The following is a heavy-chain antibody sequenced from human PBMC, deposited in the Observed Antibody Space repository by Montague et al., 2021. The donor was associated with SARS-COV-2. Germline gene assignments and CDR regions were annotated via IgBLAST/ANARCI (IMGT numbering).Heavy chain of an antibody. CDR1: GFSIGSGVY. D-gene: IGHD4-11*01. J-gene: IGHJ3*02. CDR2: IYHSGTT. Sequence: SEILSLTCTASGFSIGSGVYGGWIRQPPGKGLEWIGSIYHSGTTYYNPSLHSRLTMSIDTSTNQFSLRLTSVTAADPAVFFCVREKAGGIRTVFDTWGQGTTVTVSS. CDR3: VREKAGGIRTVFDT. V-gene: IGHV4-38-2*02.